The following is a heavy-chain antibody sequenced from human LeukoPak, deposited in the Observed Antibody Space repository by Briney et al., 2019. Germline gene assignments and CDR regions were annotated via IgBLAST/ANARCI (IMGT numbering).Heavy chain of an antibody. Sequence: PGRSLRLSCAASGFTFSSYAMHWVRQAPGRGLEWVAVISYDGSNKYYADSVKGRFTISRDNSKNTLYLQMNSLRAEDTAVYYCARDDSRVGRWYTRLFDYWGQGTLVTVSS. CDR2: ISYDGSNK. V-gene: IGHV3-30*04. D-gene: IGHD6-13*01. CDR3: ARDDSRVGRWYTRLFDY. CDR1: GFTFSSYA. J-gene: IGHJ4*02.